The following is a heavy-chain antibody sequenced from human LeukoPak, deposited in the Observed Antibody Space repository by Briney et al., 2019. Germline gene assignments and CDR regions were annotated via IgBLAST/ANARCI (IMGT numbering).Heavy chain of an antibody. J-gene: IGHJ4*02. Sequence: SETLSLTCTVPGGSISSSSYYWGWIRQPPGKGLEWIGSIYYSGRTYYNPSLKSRVTISVDTSKNQFSLKLSSVTAADTAVYYCARLSGAIFGVVITLYYFDYWGQGTLVTVSS. D-gene: IGHD3-3*01. CDR1: GGSISSSSYY. CDR2: IYYSGRT. CDR3: ARLSGAIFGVVITLYYFDY. V-gene: IGHV4-39*01.